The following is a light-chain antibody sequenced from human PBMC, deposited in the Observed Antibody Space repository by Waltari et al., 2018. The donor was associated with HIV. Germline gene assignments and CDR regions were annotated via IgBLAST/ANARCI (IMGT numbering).Light chain of an antibody. CDR1: SSDVGGYTY. CDR3: KSYMGSLRWV. V-gene: IGLV2-8*01. J-gene: IGLJ3*02. CDR2: DVS. Sequence: QSALTQPPSASGSPGQSVTISCTGTSSDVGGYTYVYWYQQHPGRAPKLMIFDVSKRPSGAPDRFSGSKSGNTASLTISALQPEDEADYYCKSYMGSLRWVFGGGTKLTVL.